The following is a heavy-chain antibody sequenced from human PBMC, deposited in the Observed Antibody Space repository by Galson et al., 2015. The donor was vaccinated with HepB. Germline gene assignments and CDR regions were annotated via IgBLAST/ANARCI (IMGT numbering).Heavy chain of an antibody. V-gene: IGHV3-66*01. CDR2: IFDNGGT. J-gene: IGHJ1*01. Sequence: SLRLSCAASGITVSNSYMSWVRRAPGKGLEWVAIIFDNGGTVYADSVKGRFTISRDNSKNTLHLQMDSLRAEDTAVYYCTRDSLNLVLRYFDWGQGTLVTVSS. CDR1: GITVSNSY. D-gene: IGHD3-9*01. CDR3: TRDSLNLVLRYFD.